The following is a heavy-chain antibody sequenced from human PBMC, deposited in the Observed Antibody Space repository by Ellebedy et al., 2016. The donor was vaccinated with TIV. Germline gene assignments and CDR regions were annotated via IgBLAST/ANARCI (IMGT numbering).Heavy chain of an antibody. CDR3: AADSVVGPSASWYFDL. Sequence: AASVKVSCKASGFTFTKSAVQWVRQARGQRLEWIGWIVVGSCNTHYAQKFQERVTITRDMSTSTAYMELSSLRSEETAVYYCAADSVVGPSASWYFDLWGRGTLVTVSS. D-gene: IGHD2-15*01. J-gene: IGHJ2*01. CDR2: IVVGSCNT. V-gene: IGHV1-58*01. CDR1: GFTFTKSA.